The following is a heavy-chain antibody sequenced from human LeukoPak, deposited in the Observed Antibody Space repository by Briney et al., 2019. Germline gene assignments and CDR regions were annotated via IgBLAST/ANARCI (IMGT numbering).Heavy chain of an antibody. CDR3: VGDYGGVDY. J-gene: IGHJ4*02. CDR1: GGSISSTSYY. CDR2: IYTSGST. D-gene: IGHD4-23*01. V-gene: IGHV4-61*02. Sequence: SETLPLTCTVSGGSISSTSYYWSWIRQSAGKGPEWIGRIYTSGSTHYNPSLKSRVTMSIDTSNNQFSLKLSSVTAADTAVYYCVGDYGGVDYWGQGTLVTVSS.